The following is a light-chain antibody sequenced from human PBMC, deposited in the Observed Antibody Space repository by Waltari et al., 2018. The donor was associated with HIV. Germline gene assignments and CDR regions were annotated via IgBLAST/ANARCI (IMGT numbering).Light chain of an antibody. V-gene: IGLV2-14*03. J-gene: IGLJ1*01. CDR2: EVT. Sequence: QSALTQPASVSGSPGQSITISCTGTSGDVGGYNFVSWYQQHPGKAPKLIIYEVTYRPSGVSDRCSGSKSGNTASLTISGLQAEDEADYYCCSYTSSNTYDFGTGTTVTVL. CDR3: CSYTSSNTYD. CDR1: SGDVGGYNF.